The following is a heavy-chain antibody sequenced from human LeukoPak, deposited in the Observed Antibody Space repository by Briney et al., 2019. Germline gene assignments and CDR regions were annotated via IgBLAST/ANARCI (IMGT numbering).Heavy chain of an antibody. Sequence: GGSLRLSCAASGFTFSDYYMSWIRQAPGKGLEWVSYISSSGSTIYYADSVKGRFTISRDNAKNSLYLQMNSLRAEDTAVYYCARDSPSSWYTSATDYWGQGTLVTVSS. CDR2: ISSSGSTI. CDR1: GFTFSDYY. CDR3: ARDSPSSWYTSATDY. V-gene: IGHV3-11*01. D-gene: IGHD6-13*01. J-gene: IGHJ4*02.